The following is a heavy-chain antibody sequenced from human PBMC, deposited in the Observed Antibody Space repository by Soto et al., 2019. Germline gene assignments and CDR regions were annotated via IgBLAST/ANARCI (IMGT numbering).Heavy chain of an antibody. D-gene: IGHD3-10*01. J-gene: IGHJ5*01. Sequence: QVQLQESGPGLVKPWGTLSLTGAVSGVSISGGNVWSWVRQPPGKGLEWIGEVFDHGSTNYNPSLKRRVTMSVDKSQNDFSLNLTSVTAADTAVYYCARVLSGNKEWFDSWGQGILVTVSS. V-gene: IGHV4-4*02. CDR3: ARVLSGNKEWFDS. CDR2: VFDHGST. CDR1: GVSISGGNV.